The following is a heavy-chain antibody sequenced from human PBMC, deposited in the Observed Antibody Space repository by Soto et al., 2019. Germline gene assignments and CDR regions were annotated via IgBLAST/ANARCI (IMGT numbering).Heavy chain of an antibody. J-gene: IGHJ4*02. V-gene: IGHV3-48*02. CDR2: ISSSSSTI. CDR3: ARYEWRWYDY. CDR1: GFTFSSYS. D-gene: IGHD6-13*01. Sequence: GESLKISCAASGFTFSSYSMNWVRQAPGKGLEWVSYISSSSSTIYYADSVKGRFTISRDNAKNSLYLQMNSLRDEDTAVYYCARYEWRWYDYWGQGTLVTV.